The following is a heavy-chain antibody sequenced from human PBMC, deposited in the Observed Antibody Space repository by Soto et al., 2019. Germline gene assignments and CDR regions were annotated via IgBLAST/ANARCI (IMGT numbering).Heavy chain of an antibody. CDR2: IYYSGST. Sequence: QLQLQESGPGLVKPSETLSLTCTVSGGSISSRGYYWGWIRQPPGKGLEWIGTIYYSGSTYYNPSLKRRVTISVDTSKTQFSLKPSSVTAADPAVYYCAASNWFDPWGQGTLVTVSS. J-gene: IGHJ5*02. CDR1: GGSISSRGYY. CDR3: AASNWFDP. V-gene: IGHV4-39*01.